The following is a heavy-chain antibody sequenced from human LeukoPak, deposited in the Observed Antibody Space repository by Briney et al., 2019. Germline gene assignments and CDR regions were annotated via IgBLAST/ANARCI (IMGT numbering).Heavy chain of an antibody. Sequence: GESLKISCQGSGYSFTNYWIGWVRQVPGKGLEWMGIIYPGDSDTRYSPSFQGQVTISADKSISTAYLQWSSLKASDTAMYYCARTPPGSDYGWFDHWGQGTLVTVSS. CDR2: IYPGDSDT. CDR1: GYSFTNYW. D-gene: IGHD4-17*01. CDR3: ARTPPGSDYGWFDH. J-gene: IGHJ5*02. V-gene: IGHV5-51*01.